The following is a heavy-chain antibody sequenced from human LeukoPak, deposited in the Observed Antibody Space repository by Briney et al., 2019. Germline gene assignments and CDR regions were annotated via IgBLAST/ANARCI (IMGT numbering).Heavy chain of an antibody. CDR1: GFTFSNYW. V-gene: IGHV3-7*03. J-gene: IGHJ6*02. Sequence: GGSLRLSCAASGFTFSNYWMSWVRQAPGKGLEWVANIKQDGGEKYYVDSVKGRFTISRDNAMNSLCLQMNSLRVEDTAVYYCAKVRDCSSTSCYRNYGMDVWGQGTTVTVSS. D-gene: IGHD2-2*01. CDR2: IKQDGGEK. CDR3: AKVRDCSSTSCYRNYGMDV.